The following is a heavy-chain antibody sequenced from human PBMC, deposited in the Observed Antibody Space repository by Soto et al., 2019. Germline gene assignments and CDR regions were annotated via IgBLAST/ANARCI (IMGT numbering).Heavy chain of an antibody. CDR1: GGTFSSYT. D-gene: IGHD4-17*01. V-gene: IGHV1-69*02. J-gene: IGHJ6*02. Sequence: GASVKVSCKASGGTFSSYTISWVRQAPGQGLEWMGRIIPILGIANYAQKFQGRVTITADKSTSTAYMELSSLRSEDTAVYYCASGEGRLTVSNQYYYYYGMDVWGQGTTVTVSS. CDR2: IIPILGIA. CDR3: ASGEGRLTVSNQYYYYYGMDV.